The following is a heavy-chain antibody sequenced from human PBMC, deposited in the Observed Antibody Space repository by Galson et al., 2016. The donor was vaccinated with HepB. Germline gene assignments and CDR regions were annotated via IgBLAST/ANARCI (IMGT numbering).Heavy chain of an antibody. CDR1: GFTFSDNY. Sequence: SLRLSCAASGFTFSDNYMSWIRQAPGKGLEWLSYITSTGSYTNYAGSVKGRFTVSGDNAKNSLYLQMNSLRAEDTAVYYCATGPPSYYYDSSGYYSGWGQGTRVTVSS. D-gene: IGHD3-22*01. CDR3: ATGPPSYYYDSSGYYSG. V-gene: IGHV3-11*06. CDR2: ITSTGSYT. J-gene: IGHJ4*02.